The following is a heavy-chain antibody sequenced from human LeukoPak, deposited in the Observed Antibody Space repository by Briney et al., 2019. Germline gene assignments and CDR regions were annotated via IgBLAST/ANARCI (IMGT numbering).Heavy chain of an antibody. Sequence: PGGSLGLSCAASGFTFSSYAMSWVRQAPGKGLEWVSAISGSGGSTYYADSVKGRFTISRDNSKNTLYLQINSLRAEDTAVYYCAKVVAVAASFDYWGQGTLVTVSS. CDR2: ISGSGGST. J-gene: IGHJ4*02. V-gene: IGHV3-23*01. CDR3: AKVVAVAASFDY. CDR1: GFTFSSYA. D-gene: IGHD6-19*01.